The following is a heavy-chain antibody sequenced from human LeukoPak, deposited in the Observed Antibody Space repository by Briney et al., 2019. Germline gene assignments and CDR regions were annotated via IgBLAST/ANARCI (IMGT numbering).Heavy chain of an antibody. V-gene: IGHV1-3*03. D-gene: IGHD5-24*01. CDR2: INAGNGNT. CDR1: GYTFTSYA. Sequence: ASVKVSCKASGYTFTSYAMHWVRQAPGQRLEWMGWINAGNGNTKYSQEFQGRVTITRDTSASTAYMGLSSLRSEDMAVYYCARAYNRLFGYWGQGTLVTVSS. J-gene: IGHJ4*02. CDR3: ARAYNRLFGY.